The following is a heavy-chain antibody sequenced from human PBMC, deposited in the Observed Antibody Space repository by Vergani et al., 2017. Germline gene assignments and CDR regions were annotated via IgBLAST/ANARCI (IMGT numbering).Heavy chain of an antibody. CDR3: ARVGRYCSSTSCSNAATNQFDP. J-gene: IGHJ5*02. Sequence: QVQLVQSGAEVKKPGASVKVSCKASGYTFTSYGISWVRQAPGQGLEWMGWISAYNGNTNYAQKLQGRVTMTTDTSTSTAYMELRSLRSDDTAVYYCARVGRYCSSTSCSNAATNQFDPWGQGTLVTVSS. CDR1: GYTFTSYG. D-gene: IGHD2-2*01. CDR2: ISAYNGNT. V-gene: IGHV1-18*01.